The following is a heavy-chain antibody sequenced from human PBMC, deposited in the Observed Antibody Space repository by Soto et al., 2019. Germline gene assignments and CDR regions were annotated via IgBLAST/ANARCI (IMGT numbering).Heavy chain of an antibody. CDR2: IYPGDSDT. CDR1: GYSFTSYW. Sequence: GESLKISCKGSGYSFTSYWIGWVRQMPGKGLEWMGIIYPGDSDTRYSPSFQGQVTISADRSISTAYLQWSSLKASDTAMYYCARQGGLLWFGEFLDYYGMEVWGQGTTVTVSS. V-gene: IGHV5-51*01. D-gene: IGHD3-10*01. J-gene: IGHJ6*02. CDR3: ARQGGLLWFGEFLDYYGMEV.